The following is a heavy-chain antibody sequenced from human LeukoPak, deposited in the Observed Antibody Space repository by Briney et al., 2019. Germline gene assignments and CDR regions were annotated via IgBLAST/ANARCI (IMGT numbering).Heavy chain of an antibody. CDR1: GGSISSGSYY. Sequence: NPSQTLSLTCTVSGGSISSGSYYWSWIRQPAGKGLEWIGRIYTSGSTNYNPSLKSRVTISVDTSKNQFSLKLSSVTAADTVVYYCASNRSPRSKLDAFDIWGQGTMVTVSS. CDR2: IYTSGST. V-gene: IGHV4-61*02. J-gene: IGHJ3*02. CDR3: ASNRSPRSKLDAFDI. D-gene: IGHD2/OR15-2a*01.